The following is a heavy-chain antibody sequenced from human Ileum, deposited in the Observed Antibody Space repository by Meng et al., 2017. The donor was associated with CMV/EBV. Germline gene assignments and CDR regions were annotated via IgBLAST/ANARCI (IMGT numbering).Heavy chain of an antibody. Sequence: QVQLVQSGSELKEPGASVKVSCKTSGYTVFDYGINWVRQAPGQRLEWMGWINVYSGNPTYAQDFTGRFVFSLDTSVSTAYLQINSLRAEDTAVYYCTRGAGEHTAKFDYWGRGTLVTVSS. D-gene: IGHD5-18*01. CDR2: INVYSGNP. CDR1: GYTVFDYG. J-gene: IGHJ4*02. V-gene: IGHV7-4-1*02. CDR3: TRGAGEHTAKFDY.